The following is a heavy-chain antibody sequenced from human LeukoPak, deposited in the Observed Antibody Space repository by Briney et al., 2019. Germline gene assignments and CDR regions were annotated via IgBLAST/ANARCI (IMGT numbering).Heavy chain of an antibody. Sequence: GASVKVSCKASGGTFSSYAISWVRQAPGQGLEWMGRIIPILGIANYAQKFQGRVTITADKSTSTAYMELSSLRSEDTAVYYCARGTDPEVLYYYYGMDVWGQGTTVTVSS. CDR2: IIPILGIA. CDR1: GGTFSSYA. V-gene: IGHV1-69*04. CDR3: ARGTDPEVLYYYYGMDV. J-gene: IGHJ6*02. D-gene: IGHD1-1*01.